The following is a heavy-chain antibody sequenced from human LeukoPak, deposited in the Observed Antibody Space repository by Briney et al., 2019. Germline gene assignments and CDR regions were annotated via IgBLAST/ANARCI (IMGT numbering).Heavy chain of an antibody. Sequence: EASVKVSCKASGYTFTDYYMHWVRQAPGQGLEWMGWINPNSGGTHYPQKFQGWVTMTRDTSISTAYMEMSRLTSDDTAVFCCARGGPYYDSSRANDLNYWGQGTLVTVSS. CDR1: GYTFTDYY. CDR2: INPNSGGT. D-gene: IGHD3-22*01. V-gene: IGHV1-2*04. J-gene: IGHJ4*02. CDR3: ARGGPYYDSSRANDLNY.